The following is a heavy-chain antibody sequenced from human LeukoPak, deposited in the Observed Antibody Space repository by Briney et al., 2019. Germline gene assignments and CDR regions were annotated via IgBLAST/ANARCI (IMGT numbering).Heavy chain of an antibody. D-gene: IGHD1-1*01. V-gene: IGHV4-38-2*02. CDR1: GYSISSGYY. CDR2: IYHSGST. J-gene: IGHJ4*02. CDR3: ARDTGTTGGDH. Sequence: SETLSLTCAVSGYSISSGYYWGWIRQPPGKGLEWIGSIYHSGSTYYNPSLKSRVTISVDTSKNQFSLKLSSVTAADTAVYYCARDTGTTGGDHWGQGTLVTVSS.